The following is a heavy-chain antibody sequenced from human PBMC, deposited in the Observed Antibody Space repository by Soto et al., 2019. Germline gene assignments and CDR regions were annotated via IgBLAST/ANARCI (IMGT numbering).Heavy chain of an antibody. V-gene: IGHV4-30-2*01. Sequence: QLQLQKSGSGLVKPSQTLSLTCAVSGGSISSGGYSWSWIRQPPGKGLEWIGYIYHSGSTYYNPSLNSRVTISVDRSKNQFSLKLSSVTAADTAVYYCASNRGGSPTIVDYWGQGTLVTVSS. J-gene: IGHJ4*02. CDR3: ASNRGGSPTIVDY. D-gene: IGHD1-26*01. CDR1: GGSISSGGYS. CDR2: IYHSGST.